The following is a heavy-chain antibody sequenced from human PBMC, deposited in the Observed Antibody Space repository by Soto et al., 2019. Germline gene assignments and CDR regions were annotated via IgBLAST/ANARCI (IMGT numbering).Heavy chain of an antibody. J-gene: IGHJ4*02. V-gene: IGHV3-9*01. CDR3: AKGASTTVFAFTDS. Sequence: EVQLVESGGGLVQPGKSLRLSCAASGFTFEDYAMHWVRQAPGKGLECVSSISWNSGNVLYAHSVKARFTISRHNAQPSLSLPMNSLRAEDTALCYCAKGASTTVFAFTDSWGQGPLVTVSS. CDR2: ISWNSGNV. D-gene: IGHD4-17*01. CDR1: GFTFEDYA.